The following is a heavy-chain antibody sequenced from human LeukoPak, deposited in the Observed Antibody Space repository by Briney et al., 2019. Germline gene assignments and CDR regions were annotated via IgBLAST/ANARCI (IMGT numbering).Heavy chain of an antibody. CDR1: GYTFIAYH. Sequence: ASVKVSCKAAGYTFIAYHMHWVRQAPGEGGFEWLGWINPNSGAANYALKFQGRVTMTRDTSINTAYLELSSLRFDDTAMYYCVRRSAMSGFDPWGQGTLVTVSS. CDR3: VRRSAMSGFDP. V-gene: IGHV1-2*02. CDR2: INPNSGAA. J-gene: IGHJ5*02.